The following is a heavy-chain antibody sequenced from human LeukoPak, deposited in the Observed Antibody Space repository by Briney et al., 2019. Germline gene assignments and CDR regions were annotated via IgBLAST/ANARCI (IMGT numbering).Heavy chain of an antibody. CDR2: INPNSGGT. J-gene: IGHJ4*02. CDR3: ARERGGGPRNRVFDY. CDR1: GYTFTGYY. V-gene: IGHV1-2*02. D-gene: IGHD1-14*01. Sequence: ASVKVSCKASGYTFTGYYMHWVRQAPGQGLEWMGWINPNSGGTNYAQKFQGRVTMTRDTSISTAYMELSRLRSDDTAVYYCARERGGGPRNRVFDYWGQGTLVTVSS.